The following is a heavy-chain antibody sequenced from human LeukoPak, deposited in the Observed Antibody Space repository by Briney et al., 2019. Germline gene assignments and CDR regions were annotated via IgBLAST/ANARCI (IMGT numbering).Heavy chain of an antibody. Sequence: GGSLRLSCAASGFTFNSFAMHWVRQAPGKGLEWVAVIWYGGSNKYYADSVKGRFTISRDNSKNTVYLQMNSLRAEDSAIYYCARPYGDYYFDYWGQGTLVTVSS. CDR3: ARPYGDYYFDY. CDR1: GFTFNSFA. CDR2: IWYGGSNK. D-gene: IGHD4-17*01. J-gene: IGHJ4*02. V-gene: IGHV3-33*01.